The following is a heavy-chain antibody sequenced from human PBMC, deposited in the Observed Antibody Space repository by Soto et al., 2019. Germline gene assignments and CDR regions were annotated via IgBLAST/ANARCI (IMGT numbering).Heavy chain of an antibody. Sequence: PSETLSLTCTVSGGSISSGGYYWSWIRQHPGKGLEWIGYIYYSGSTYYNPSLKSRVTISVDTSKNQFSLKLSSVTAADTAMYYCARDDSRNGMDVWGQGTTVTVSS. V-gene: IGHV4-31*03. J-gene: IGHJ6*02. CDR2: IYYSGST. CDR1: GGSISSGGYY. D-gene: IGHD2-21*01. CDR3: ARDDSRNGMDV.